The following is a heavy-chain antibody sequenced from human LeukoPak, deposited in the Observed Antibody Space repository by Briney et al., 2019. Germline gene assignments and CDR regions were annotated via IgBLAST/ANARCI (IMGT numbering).Heavy chain of an antibody. D-gene: IGHD3-9*01. CDR1: DGSFSGYY. CDR2: INHSGST. Sequence: SETLSLTCAVYDGSFSGYYWTWIRQPPGKGLEWIGEINHSGSTNYNPSLKSRVTISVDTSKNQFSLKLTSVTAADTAVYYCAGVHGYYDILTGYYRYYFDYWGQGTLVTVSS. J-gene: IGHJ4*02. V-gene: IGHV4-34*01. CDR3: AGVHGYYDILTGYYRYYFDY.